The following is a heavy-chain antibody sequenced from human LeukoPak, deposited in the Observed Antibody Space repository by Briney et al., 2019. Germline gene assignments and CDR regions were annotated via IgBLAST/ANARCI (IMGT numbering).Heavy chain of an antibody. CDR3: ARKGSGYFTILDY. D-gene: IGHD6-25*01. V-gene: IGHV3-7*01. CDR1: GFTFSSYA. J-gene: IGHJ4*02. Sequence: GGSLRLSCAASGFTFSSYAMSWVRQAPGKGLEWVANIKQDGSEKYYVDSVKGRFTISRDNAKNSLYLQMNSLRAEDTAVYYCARKGSGYFTILDYWGQGTLVTVSS. CDR2: IKQDGSEK.